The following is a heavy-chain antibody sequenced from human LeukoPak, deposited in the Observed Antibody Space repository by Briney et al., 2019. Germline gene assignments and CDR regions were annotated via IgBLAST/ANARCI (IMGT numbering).Heavy chain of an antibody. V-gene: IGHV4-4*02. J-gene: IGHJ4*02. CDR2: INHSGST. D-gene: IGHD1-1*01. Sequence: PSGTLSLTCAVSGGSISSSNWWSWVRQPPGKGLEWIGEINHSGSTNYNPSLKSRVTISVDTSKNQFSLKLSSVTAADTAVYYCASRTASRSAGTWGQGTLVTVSS. CDR3: ASRTASRSAGT. CDR1: GGSISSSNW.